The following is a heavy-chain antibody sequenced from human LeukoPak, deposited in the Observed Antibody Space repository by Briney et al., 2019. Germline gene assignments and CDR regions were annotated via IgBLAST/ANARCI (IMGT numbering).Heavy chain of an antibody. CDR1: GGXISSDY. CDR2: MYYSGSA. V-gene: IGHV4-59*01. D-gene: IGHD3-10*01. J-gene: IGHJ2*01. CDR3: ARVPISLIRGGWYFDV. Sequence: SETLSLTCTVSGGXISSDYCSWIRQPPGKGLEWIGYMYYSGSANYNPSLKSRVTISVDTSKNQFSLKLSSATAADTAVYYCARVPISLIRGGWYFDVWGRGTLVAVSS.